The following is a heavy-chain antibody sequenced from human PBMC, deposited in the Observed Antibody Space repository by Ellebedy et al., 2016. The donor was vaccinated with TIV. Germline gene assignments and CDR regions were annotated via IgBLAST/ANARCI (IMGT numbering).Heavy chain of an antibody. CDR3: AHRPGPRGWFNS. CDR1: GFSLTTSSVG. Sequence: SGPTLVXPTQTLSLTCTFSGFSLTTSSVGVGWIRQPPGKALEWLAIIYGHDDKHYSPSLQSRLTITKDTSKNQVVLTMTNMDPVDTATYFCAHRPGPRGWFNSWGPGTLATVSS. V-gene: IGHV2-5*01. J-gene: IGHJ5*01. CDR2: IYGHDDK.